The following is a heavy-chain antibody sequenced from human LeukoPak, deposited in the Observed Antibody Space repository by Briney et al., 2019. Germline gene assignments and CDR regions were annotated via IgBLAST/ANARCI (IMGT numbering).Heavy chain of an antibody. V-gene: IGHV3-11*04. CDR2: ISISGSTI. J-gene: IGHJ6*02. D-gene: IGHD2-2*01. CDR1: GFTFSDYY. CDR3: ASPGGYCSSTSCSHYYYYGMDV. Sequence: GGSLRLSCAASGFTFSDYYMSWIRQAPGKGLEWVSYISISGSTIYYADSVKGRFTISRDNAKNSLYLQMNSLRAEDTAVYYCASPGGYCSSTSCSHYYYYGMDVWGQGTTVTVSS.